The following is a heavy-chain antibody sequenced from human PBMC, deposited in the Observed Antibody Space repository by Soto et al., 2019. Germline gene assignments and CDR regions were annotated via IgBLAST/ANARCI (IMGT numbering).Heavy chain of an antibody. V-gene: IGHV3-23*01. CDR3: AKGDVVPAAIPDYYYYGMDV. CDR2: ISGSGGST. D-gene: IGHD2-2*02. CDR1: GFTFSSYA. J-gene: IGHJ6*02. Sequence: EVQLLESGGGLVQPGGSLRLSCAASGFTFSSYAMSWVRQAPGKGLEWVSAISGSGGSTYYADSVKGRFTISRDNSKNTLYVQINSPRAEDTAVYYCAKGDVVPAAIPDYYYYGMDVWGQGTTVTVSS.